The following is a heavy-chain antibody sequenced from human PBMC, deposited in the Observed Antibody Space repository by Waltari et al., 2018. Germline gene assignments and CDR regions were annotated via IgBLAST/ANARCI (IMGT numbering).Heavy chain of an antibody. J-gene: IGHJ4*02. Sequence: EVQLVESGGGLVQPGGSLRLSCAASGFTFSSYWMHWVRQAPGKGLVWFSRINTDGSSTSYADSVKGRFTISRDNAKNSLYLQMNSLRAEDTAVYYCARAPYSSSWYPTFWYWGQGTLVTVSS. CDR1: GFTFSSYW. CDR3: ARAPYSSSWYPTFWY. CDR2: INTDGSST. V-gene: IGHV3-74*01. D-gene: IGHD6-13*01.